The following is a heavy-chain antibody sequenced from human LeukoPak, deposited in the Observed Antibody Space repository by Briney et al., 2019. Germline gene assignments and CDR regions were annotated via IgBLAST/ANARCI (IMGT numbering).Heavy chain of an antibody. V-gene: IGHV3-23*01. D-gene: IGHD3-16*01. Sequence: GGPLRLSCAASGFTFSSYAMSWVRQAPGKGLQWVSTITAGGGTTYYADSVKGRFTISRDNSRTTLYLQMNSLRAEDTALYYCAKGWGYVSLFDYWGQGTLVTVSS. J-gene: IGHJ4*02. CDR3: AKGWGYVSLFDY. CDR2: ITAGGGTT. CDR1: GFTFSSYA.